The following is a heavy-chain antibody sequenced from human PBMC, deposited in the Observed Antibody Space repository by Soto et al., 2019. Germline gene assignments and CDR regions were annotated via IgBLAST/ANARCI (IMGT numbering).Heavy chain of an antibody. J-gene: IGHJ4*02. CDR2: ISAYNGDT. D-gene: IGHD2-8*01. V-gene: IGHV1-18*01. CDR1: GYTFTSYG. CDR3: ARSGAYCTSITCLFDSF. Sequence: QAQLVQSGGEVKKPGASVKVSCRASGYTFTSYGYVWVRQAPGQGLEWMGWISAYNGDTNYAQKFQDRVTLTTDTSTTTAHMELRNLESDDTAVYYCARSGAYCTSITCLFDSFWGLGTLVTVSS.